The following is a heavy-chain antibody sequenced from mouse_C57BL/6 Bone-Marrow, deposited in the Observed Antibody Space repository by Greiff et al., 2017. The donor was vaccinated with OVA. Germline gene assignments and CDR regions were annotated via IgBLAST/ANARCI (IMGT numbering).Heavy chain of an antibody. V-gene: IGHV3-6*01. Sequence: VQLKESGPGLVKPSQSLSLTCSVTGYSITSGYYWNWIRQFPGNKLEWMGYISYDGSNNYNPSLNNRISITRDTSKNQFFLKLNSVTTEDTATYYCARGNYPYWGQGTLVTVSA. D-gene: IGHD1-1*02. J-gene: IGHJ3*01. CDR3: ARGNYPY. CDR2: ISYDGSN. CDR1: GYSITSGYY.